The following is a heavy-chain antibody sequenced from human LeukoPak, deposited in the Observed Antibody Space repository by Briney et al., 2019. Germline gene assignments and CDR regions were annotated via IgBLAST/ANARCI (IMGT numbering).Heavy chain of an antibody. Sequence: PGGSLRLSCAAPGFTFSGYSMNWVRQAPGKGLEWVSSISSSSSYIYYADSVKGRFTISRDNAKNSLYLQMNSLRAEDTAVYYCARMITYYYDSSGYPFDYWGQGTLVTVSS. D-gene: IGHD3-22*01. CDR3: ARMITYYYDSSGYPFDY. CDR2: ISSSSSYI. V-gene: IGHV3-21*01. CDR1: GFTFSGYS. J-gene: IGHJ4*02.